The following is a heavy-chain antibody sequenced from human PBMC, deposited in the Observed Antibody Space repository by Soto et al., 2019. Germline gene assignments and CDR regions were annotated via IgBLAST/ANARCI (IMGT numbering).Heavy chain of an antibody. V-gene: IGHV4-4*02. Sequence: QVQLQQSGPGLVKPSGTLSLTCFVSGDSINNTYWWSWVRQAPGKGLEGFGEIYLTGGRSYMPSPRGRINLSVDTSKNQFSLKLTSVTAADTAVYYCARAVYCTTANCWDDFHYYNIDVWGQGTAVTVSS. J-gene: IGHJ6*02. CDR1: GDSINNTYW. CDR3: ARAVYCTTANCWDDFHYYNIDV. D-gene: IGHD2-2*01. CDR2: IYLTGGR.